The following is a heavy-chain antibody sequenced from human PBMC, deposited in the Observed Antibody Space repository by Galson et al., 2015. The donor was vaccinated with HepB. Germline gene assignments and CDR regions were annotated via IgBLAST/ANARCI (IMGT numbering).Heavy chain of an antibody. D-gene: IGHD3-22*01. Sequence: SVKVSCKASGYTFIDYYMHWVRQAPGQGLEWMGRINPNSGGTNYAQKFKGKVIMTRDTSINTAYMELSRLRSDDTAVYYCARDYYDSSGPPAEYFQHWGQGTLVTVSS. J-gene: IGHJ1*01. V-gene: IGHV1-2*06. CDR3: ARDYYDSSGPPAEYFQH. CDR1: GYTFIDYY. CDR2: INPNSGGT.